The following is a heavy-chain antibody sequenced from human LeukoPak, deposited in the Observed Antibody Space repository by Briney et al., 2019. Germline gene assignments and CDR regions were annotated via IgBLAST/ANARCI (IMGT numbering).Heavy chain of an antibody. J-gene: IGHJ4*02. V-gene: IGHV1-24*01. CDR1: GYTLTELS. Sequence: GASVKVSCKVSGYTLTELSMHWVRQAPGKGLEWMGGFDPEDGETIYAQRFQGRVTMTEDTSTDTAYMELSSLRSEDTAVYYCVTAPYPVIDSYYFDYWGQGTLVTVSS. D-gene: IGHD2/OR15-2a*01. CDR3: VTAPYPVIDSYYFDY. CDR2: FDPEDGET.